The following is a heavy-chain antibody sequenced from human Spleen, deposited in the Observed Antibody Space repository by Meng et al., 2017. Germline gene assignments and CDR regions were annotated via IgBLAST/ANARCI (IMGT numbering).Heavy chain of an antibody. D-gene: IGHD6-25*01. V-gene: IGHV3-30-3*02. Sequence: QVQLVESGGGVVQPGRSLRLSCAASGFIFRNYAMHWVRQAPGKGLEWVAVISYDGSNNNYADSVKGRFTISRDNSKNTLYLQMNSLRAEDTAVYYCAKMITLYAATGYFDYWGQGTLVTVSS. J-gene: IGHJ4*02. CDR3: AKMITLYAATGYFDY. CDR2: ISYDGSNN. CDR1: GFIFRNYA.